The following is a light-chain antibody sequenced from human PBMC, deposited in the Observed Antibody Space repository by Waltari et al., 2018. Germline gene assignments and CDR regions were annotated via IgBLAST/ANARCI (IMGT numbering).Light chain of an antibody. CDR3: QQYYTTPWT. CDR2: WAS. V-gene: IGKV4-1*01. J-gene: IGKJ1*01. Sequence: DIVMTQSPDSLAVSLGARATINCKSNQSVLYSSNNNNYLAWYQQKPRQPPKLLIYWASTRESGVPDRFSGSGSGTDFTLAISSLQAEDVAVYYCQQYYTTPWTFGQGTKVEI. CDR1: QSVLYSSNNNNY.